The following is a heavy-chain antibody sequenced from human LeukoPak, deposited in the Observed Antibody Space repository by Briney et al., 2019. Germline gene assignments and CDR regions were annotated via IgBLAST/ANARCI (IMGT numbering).Heavy chain of an antibody. Sequence: GRSLRLSCAASGFTFSSYAMHWVRQAPGKGLEWVAVISYDGSNKYYSDSVKGRFTISRDNSKNTLYLQMNSLRAEDTAVYYCARVRVAAAGTGRVPPTLNYYYYYGMDVWGQGTTVTVSS. CDR2: ISYDGSNK. J-gene: IGHJ6*02. CDR3: ARVRVAAAGTGRVPPTLNYYYYYGMDV. CDR1: GFTFSSYA. D-gene: IGHD6-13*01. V-gene: IGHV3-30-3*01.